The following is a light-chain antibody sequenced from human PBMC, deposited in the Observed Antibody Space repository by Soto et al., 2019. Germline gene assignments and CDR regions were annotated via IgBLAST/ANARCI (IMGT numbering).Light chain of an antibody. Sequence: DIQMTQSPSSVSASVGDRVTITCRASQGISSWLAWYQQKPGKAPKLLIYAASSLQSGVPSRFSGSGSGTQFTRPISRPQPEDVAAYCCREADTCPWTFGPGTKVDIK. CDR3: READTCPWT. CDR2: AAS. CDR1: QGISSW. J-gene: IGKJ3*01. V-gene: IGKV1-12*01.